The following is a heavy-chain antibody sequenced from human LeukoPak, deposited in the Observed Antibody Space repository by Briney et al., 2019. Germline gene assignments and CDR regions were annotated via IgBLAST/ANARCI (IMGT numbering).Heavy chain of an antibody. CDR2: ISSSSSYI. CDR3: ARANNDFWSGYYDFDY. Sequence: PGGSLRLSCAASGFTFSSYSMNWVRQAPGKGLEWVSSISSSSSYIYYADSVKGQFTISRDNAKNSLYLQMNSLRAEDTAVYYCARANNDFWSGYYDFDYWGQGTLVTVSS. CDR1: GFTFSSYS. J-gene: IGHJ4*02. V-gene: IGHV3-21*01. D-gene: IGHD3-3*01.